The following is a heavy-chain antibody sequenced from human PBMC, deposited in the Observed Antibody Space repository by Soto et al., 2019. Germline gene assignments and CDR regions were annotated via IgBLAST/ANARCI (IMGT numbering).Heavy chain of an antibody. CDR2: IYYSGST. D-gene: IGHD6-25*01. CDR1: GGSISSSSYY. Sequence: TSETLSLTCTVSGGSISSSSYYWGWIRQPPGKGLEWIGSIYYSGSTYYNPSLKSRVTISVDTSKNQFSLKLSSVTAADTAVYYCARSTDIAALEYYFDYWGQGTLVTVS. J-gene: IGHJ4*02. V-gene: IGHV4-39*01. CDR3: ARSTDIAALEYYFDY.